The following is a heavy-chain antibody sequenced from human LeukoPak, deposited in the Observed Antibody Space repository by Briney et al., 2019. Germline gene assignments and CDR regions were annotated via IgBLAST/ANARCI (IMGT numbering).Heavy chain of an antibody. D-gene: IGHD3-9*01. Sequence: ASVKVSCKASGYTFTGYYMHWVRQAPGQGLEWMGWINPNSGGTNYAQKFQGRVTMTRDTSISTAYMELSRLRADDTAVYYCATQLRYFDWLLYWGQGTLVTVSS. J-gene: IGHJ4*02. CDR2: INPNSGGT. CDR3: ATQLRYFDWLLY. CDR1: GYTFTGYY. V-gene: IGHV1-2*02.